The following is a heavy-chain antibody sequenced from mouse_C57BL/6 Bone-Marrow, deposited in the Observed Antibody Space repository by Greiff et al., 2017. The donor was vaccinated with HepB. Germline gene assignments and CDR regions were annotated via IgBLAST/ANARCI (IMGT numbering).Heavy chain of an antibody. CDR1: GYAFTNYL. CDR2: INPGSGGT. J-gene: IGHJ1*03. D-gene: IGHD1-1*02. Sequence: VQLQQSGAELVRPGPSVKVSCKASGYAFTNYLIEWVKQRPGQGLEWIGVINPGSGGTNYNEKFKGKATLTADKSSSTAYMQLSSLTSEDSAVYFCAREGGYYRYFDVWGTGTTVTVSS. CDR3: AREGGYYRYFDV. V-gene: IGHV1-54*01.